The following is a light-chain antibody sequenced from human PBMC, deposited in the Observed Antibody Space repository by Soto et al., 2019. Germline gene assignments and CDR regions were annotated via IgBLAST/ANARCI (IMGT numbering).Light chain of an antibody. V-gene: IGKV3D-20*01. Sequence: VLTQSPANLSLSPGERAALXCGASESVSSYQAAWYQQQPRLEPTLLTYDASSRAYGTPERFSGSGSATGFSPTISSLEPEDSAVYYGQQYGSSPITFGQGTRLEIK. CDR1: ESVSSYQ. CDR3: QQYGSSPIT. J-gene: IGKJ5*01. CDR2: DAS.